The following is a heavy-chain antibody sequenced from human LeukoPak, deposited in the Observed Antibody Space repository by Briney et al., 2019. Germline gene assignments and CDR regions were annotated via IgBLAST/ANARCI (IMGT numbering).Heavy chain of an antibody. J-gene: IGHJ4*02. D-gene: IGHD3-22*01. V-gene: IGHV1-18*01. CDR3: ARDILNRYYYDSSGDLVY. Sequence: ASVKVSCKASGYTXTSYGISWVRQAPGQGLEWMGWISAYNGNTNYAQKLQGRVTMTTDTSTSTAYMELRSLRSDDTAVYYCARDILNRYYYDSSGDLVYWGQGTLVTVSS. CDR1: GYTXTSYG. CDR2: ISAYNGNT.